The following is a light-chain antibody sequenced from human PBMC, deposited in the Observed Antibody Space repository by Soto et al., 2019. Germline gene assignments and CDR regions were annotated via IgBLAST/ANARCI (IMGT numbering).Light chain of an antibody. CDR3: QQFHDYPWT. CDR1: QSISSGW. J-gene: IGKJ1*01. CDR2: RAS. V-gene: IGKV1-5*03. Sequence: DIQMTQSPSTLSASVGDRVTLTCRASQSISSGWLAWYQQKPGKAPKLLIYRASSLEIGVPSRFSGSGSGTDFTLTISSLQPDDFASYYCQQFHDYPWTFGQGTKVDNK.